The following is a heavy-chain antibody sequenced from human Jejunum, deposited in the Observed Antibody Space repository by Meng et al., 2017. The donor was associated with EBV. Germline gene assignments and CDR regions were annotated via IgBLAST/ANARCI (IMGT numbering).Heavy chain of an antibody. J-gene: IGHJ4*02. D-gene: IGHD3-3*01. CDR3: ARYGSGYFPALWY. Sequence: QVQVQESGPGPVEPSGTRSLTCAVSGDSNSSSNWWSWVRQPAGKGLEWIGEIYHSGSTNYNPSLKSRVTISVDKSKNQFSLKLSPVTAADTAVYYCARYGSGYFPALWYWGQGTLVTVFS. CDR2: IYHSGST. CDR1: GDSNSSSNW. V-gene: IGHV4-4*02.